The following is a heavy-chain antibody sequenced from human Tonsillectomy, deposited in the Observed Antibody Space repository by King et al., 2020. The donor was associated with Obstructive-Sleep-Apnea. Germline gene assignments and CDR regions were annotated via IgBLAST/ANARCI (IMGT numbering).Heavy chain of an antibody. D-gene: IGHD6-19*01. CDR3: ARVGAVAGFYAFDI. CDR1: GFTFSSYD. V-gene: IGHV3-13*01. CDR2: IGTAGDT. J-gene: IGHJ3*02. Sequence: EVQLVESGGGLVQPGGSLRLSCAASGFTFSSYDMHWVRQATGKGLEWVSAIGTAGDTYYPGSVKGRFTISRENAKNSLYLQMNSLRAGDTAVYYCARVGAVAGFYAFDIWGQGTMVTVSS.